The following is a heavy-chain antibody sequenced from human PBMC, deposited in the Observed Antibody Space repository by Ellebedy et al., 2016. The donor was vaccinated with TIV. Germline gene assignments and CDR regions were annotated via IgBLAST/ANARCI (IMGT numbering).Heavy chain of an antibody. CDR2: ISYDGSNK. Sequence: PGGSLRLSCAASGFTFSSYAMHWVRQAPGKGLEWVAVISYDGSNKYYADSVKGRFTISKDNSKNTLYLQMNSLRAEDTAVYYCARGDVITFGGVIVKSPSWFDYWGQGTLVTVSS. V-gene: IGHV3-30*01. CDR1: GFTFSSYA. D-gene: IGHD3-16*02. CDR3: ARGDVITFGGVIVKSPSWFDY. J-gene: IGHJ4*02.